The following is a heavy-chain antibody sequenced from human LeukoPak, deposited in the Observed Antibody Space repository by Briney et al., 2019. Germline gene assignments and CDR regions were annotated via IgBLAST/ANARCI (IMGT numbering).Heavy chain of an antibody. D-gene: IGHD1-26*01. CDR3: AREGSLGAPHRDAFDI. J-gene: IGHJ3*02. Sequence: PSETLSLTCTVSGGSISSGGYYWSWIRQHPGKGLEWIGYIYYSGSTYYNPSLKSRVTISVDTSKNQFSLKLSSVTAADTAVYYCAREGSLGAPHRDAFDIWGQGTMVTVSS. CDR1: GGSISSGGYY. CDR2: IYYSGST. V-gene: IGHV4-31*03.